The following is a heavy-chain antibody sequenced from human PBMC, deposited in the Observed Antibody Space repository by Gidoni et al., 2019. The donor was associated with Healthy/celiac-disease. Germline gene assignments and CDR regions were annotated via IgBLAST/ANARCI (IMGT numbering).Heavy chain of an antibody. J-gene: IGHJ5*02. CDR3: ARGPSGYSYGNWFDP. CDR1: GFTFSGYS. Sequence: EVQLVESGGGLVKPGGSLRLSCAASGFTFSGYSMNWVRQAPGKGLEWVSSISSSSSYIYYADSVKGRFTISRDNAKNSLYLQMNSLRAEDTAVYYCARGPSGYSYGNWFDPWGQGTLVTVSS. D-gene: IGHD5-18*01. V-gene: IGHV3-21*01. CDR2: ISSSSSYI.